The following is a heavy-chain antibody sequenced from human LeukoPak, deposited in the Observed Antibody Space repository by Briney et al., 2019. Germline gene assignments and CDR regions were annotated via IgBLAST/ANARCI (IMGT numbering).Heavy chain of an antibody. V-gene: IGHV3-74*01. CDR2: LNGDGTNI. CDR1: GFTFSNYW. CDR3: AKHNIDY. Sequence: GGSLRLSCVASGFTFSNYWMQWVRQVPGKGLVWVSRLNGDGTNIIYADSVKGRFTISRDNSKNTLYLQMNSLRAEDTAVYYCAKHNIDYWGQGTLVTVSS. D-gene: IGHD1-1*01. J-gene: IGHJ4*02.